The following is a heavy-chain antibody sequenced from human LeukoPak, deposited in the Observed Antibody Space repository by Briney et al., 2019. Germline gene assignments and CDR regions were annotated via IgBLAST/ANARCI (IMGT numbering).Heavy chain of an antibody. V-gene: IGHV4-34*01. Sequence: SETLSLTCAVYGGSLSGYYWSWIRQPPGKGLEWIGDINHSGSTNYNPSLKSRVTIAVDTSKNQFSLKLSSVTAADTAVYYCARGGYDFWSGSSAFDIWGQGTMVTVSS. CDR2: INHSGST. D-gene: IGHD3-3*01. CDR3: ARGGYDFWSGSSAFDI. J-gene: IGHJ3*02. CDR1: GGSLSGYY.